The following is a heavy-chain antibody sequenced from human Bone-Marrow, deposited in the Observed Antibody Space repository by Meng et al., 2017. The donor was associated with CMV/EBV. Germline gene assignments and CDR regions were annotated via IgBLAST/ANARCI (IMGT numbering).Heavy chain of an antibody. D-gene: IGHD1-26*01. J-gene: IGHJ4*01. Sequence: SETLSLICTVSGGSISSSGYYWAWIRQPPGKGLEWIGSIFYSGNTYYNPSLNSRVTISVDTSKNQFSLRLSSVTAADTALYYCARDSGSLEGDATNVDYWGHGTLVTVSS. CDR1: GGSISSSGYY. CDR2: IFYSGNT. CDR3: ARDSGSLEGDATNVDY. V-gene: IGHV4-39*02.